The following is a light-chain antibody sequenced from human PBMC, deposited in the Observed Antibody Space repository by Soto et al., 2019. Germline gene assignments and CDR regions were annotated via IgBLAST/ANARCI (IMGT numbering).Light chain of an antibody. CDR3: QQYNSYS. V-gene: IGKV1-5*03. J-gene: IGKJ1*01. Sequence: DIQMTHSPSSLSASLGDIVTITCRARQSISSWLAWYQQKPGKAPKLLIYKASSFESGVPSRFSGSGSGTEFTLTISSLQPDDFATYYCQQYNSYSFGQGTKVDIK. CDR1: QSISSW. CDR2: KAS.